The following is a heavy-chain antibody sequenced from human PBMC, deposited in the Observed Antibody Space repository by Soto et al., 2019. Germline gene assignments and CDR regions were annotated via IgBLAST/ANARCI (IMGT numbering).Heavy chain of an antibody. CDR3: ARVRTYNWFDP. CDR2: IYYSGST. Sequence: SETLSLTCTPSGGSLSSGDYYWSWIRQPPGKGLEWIGYIYYSGSTYYNPSLKSRVTISVDTSKNQFSLKLSSVTAADTAVYYCARVRTYNWFDPWGQGTLGTVSS. V-gene: IGHV4-30-4*01. CDR1: GGSLSSGDYY. J-gene: IGHJ5*02.